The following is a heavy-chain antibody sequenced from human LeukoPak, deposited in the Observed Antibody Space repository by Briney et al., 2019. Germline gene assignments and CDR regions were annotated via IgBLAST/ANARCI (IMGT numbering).Heavy chain of an antibody. CDR3: VRGDNVVSTAMLLLRY. CDR1: GYTFSSHD. D-gene: IGHD2-21*02. V-gene: IGHV1-8*01. J-gene: IGHJ1*01. Sequence: ASVRVSCKASGYTFSSHDINWVRQVPGHGLEWLGWMNPNSGNTGYAQKFQGRVAMTRDSSIGTAYLELSSLSSDDTAVYYCVRGDNVVSTAMLLLRYWGQGTLVAVFS. CDR2: MNPNSGNT.